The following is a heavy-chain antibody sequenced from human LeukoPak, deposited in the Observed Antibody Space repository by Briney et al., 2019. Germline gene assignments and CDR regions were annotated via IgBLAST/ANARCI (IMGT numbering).Heavy chain of an antibody. CDR3: AKGKDTYSYDSSGYYFGEY. J-gene: IGHJ4*02. D-gene: IGHD3-22*01. V-gene: IGHV3-23*01. CDR2: ISGSGSST. Sequence: GGSLRLSCAASGFTFSSYAMSWVRQAPGKGLDWVSAISGSGSSTFYADSVKGRFTISRDNSKNTLYLQMNSLRAEDTALYYCAKGKDTYSYDSSGYYFGEYWRQGTLVTVSS. CDR1: GFTFSSYA.